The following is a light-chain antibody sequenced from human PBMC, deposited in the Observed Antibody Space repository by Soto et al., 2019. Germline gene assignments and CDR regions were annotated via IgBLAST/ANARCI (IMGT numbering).Light chain of an antibody. V-gene: IGKV1-5*01. CDR2: DAS. J-gene: IGKJ4*01. Sequence: DIPMTQSLSTLSANVGDRVTIPCRASQSISSCLAWYQQKPGKAPKLLIFDASSLESGTPSRFSGRRSGTQFTLTINGLQPDDFATYYCQQYDDYKPLTFARGTIV. CDR3: QQYDDYKPLT. CDR1: QSISSC.